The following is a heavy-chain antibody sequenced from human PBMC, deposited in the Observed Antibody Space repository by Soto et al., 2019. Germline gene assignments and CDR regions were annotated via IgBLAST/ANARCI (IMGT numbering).Heavy chain of an antibody. CDR3: ITGPY. Sequence: SLRLSCAASGFTFNNAWMHWVRQAPGEGLEWVGRLKSKTDGGATDYAAPVKGRFTISRDDSKNTLYLQMNSLSTEDTAVYYCITGPYWGQGTLVTVSS. CDR2: LKSKTDGGAT. V-gene: IGHV3-15*07. CDR1: GFTFNNAW. J-gene: IGHJ4*02.